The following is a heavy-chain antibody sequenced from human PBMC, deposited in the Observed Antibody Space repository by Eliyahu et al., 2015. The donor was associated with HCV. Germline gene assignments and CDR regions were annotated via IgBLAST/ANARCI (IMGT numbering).Heavy chain of an antibody. Sequence: EVQLLESGGGLVQPGGSLRLSCAASGFXFSSYAMSXVRQAPGKGXEWVSAISGSGGSTYYADSVKGRFTISRDNSKNTLYLQMNSLRAEDTAVYYCATSPNALRIPFDYWGQGTLVTVSS. CDR2: ISGSGGST. J-gene: IGHJ4*02. CDR1: GFXFSSYA. CDR3: ATSPNALRIPFDY. V-gene: IGHV3-23*01. D-gene: IGHD5-12*01.